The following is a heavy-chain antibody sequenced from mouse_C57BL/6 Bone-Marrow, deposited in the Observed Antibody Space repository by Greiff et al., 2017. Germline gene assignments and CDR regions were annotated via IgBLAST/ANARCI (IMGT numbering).Heavy chain of an antibody. CDR1: GYTFTSYW. J-gene: IGHJ3*01. CDR3: ARGTTVVARAWFAY. Sequence: QVQLQQPGAELVKPGASVKLSCKASGYTFTSYWMHWVKQRPGQGLEWIGMIHPNSGSTNYNEQFKSKATLTVDKSSSTAYMQLSSLTSEDSAVYYCARGTTVVARAWFAYWGQGTLVTVSA. V-gene: IGHV1-64*01. D-gene: IGHD1-1*01. CDR2: IHPNSGST.